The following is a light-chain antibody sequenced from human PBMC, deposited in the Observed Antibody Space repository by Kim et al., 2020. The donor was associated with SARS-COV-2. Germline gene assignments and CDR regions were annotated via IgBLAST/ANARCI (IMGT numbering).Light chain of an antibody. CDR2: SNN. J-gene: IGLJ3*02. Sequence: ELTQPPSASGTPGQRVTISCSGSSSNIGSNTVNWYQQLPGTAPKLLIYSNNQRPSGVPDRFSGSKSGTSASLAISGLQSEDEADYYCAACDDSLNGWVFGGGTQLTVL. CDR1: SSNIGSNT. V-gene: IGLV1-44*01. CDR3: AACDDSLNGWV.